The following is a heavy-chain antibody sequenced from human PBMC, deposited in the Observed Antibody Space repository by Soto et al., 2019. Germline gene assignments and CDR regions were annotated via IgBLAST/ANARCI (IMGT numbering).Heavy chain of an antibody. CDR3: ARSLYYDFWSGYLAYYYYYMDV. V-gene: IGHV4-4*02. D-gene: IGHD3-3*01. Sequence: PSETLSLTCAVSSCSISSSNWWSLVRHPPGKGLEWIGEIYHSGSTNYNPSLKSRVTISVDKSKNQFSLKLSSVTAADTAVYYCARSLYYDFWSGYLAYYYYYMDVWGKGTTVTVSS. CDR1: SCSISSSNW. CDR2: IYHSGST. J-gene: IGHJ6*03.